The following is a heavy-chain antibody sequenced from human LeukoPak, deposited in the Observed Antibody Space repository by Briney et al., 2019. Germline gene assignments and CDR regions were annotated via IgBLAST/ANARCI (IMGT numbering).Heavy chain of an antibody. CDR3: AREGLLWFGELRGLYYFDY. D-gene: IGHD3-10*01. CDR2: ISYDGSNK. V-gene: IGHV3-30*04. Sequence: GGSLRLSCAASGFTFSSYAMHWVRQAPGKGLEWVAVISYDGSNKYYADSVKGRFTISRDNSKNTLYLQMNSLRAEDTAVYYCAREGLLWFGELRGLYYFDYWGQGTLVTVSS. J-gene: IGHJ4*02. CDR1: GFTFSSYA.